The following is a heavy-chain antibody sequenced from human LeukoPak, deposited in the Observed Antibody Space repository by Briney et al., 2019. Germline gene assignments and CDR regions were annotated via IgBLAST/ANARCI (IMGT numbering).Heavy chain of an antibody. CDR3: ASSPIWFGNSDAFDI. Sequence: TSETLSLTCAVSGGSISSSNWWSWVRQPPGKGLEWIGEIYHSGSTNYNPSLKSRVTISVDKSKNQFSLKLSSVTAADTAVYYCASSPIWFGNSDAFDIWGQGTMVTVSS. J-gene: IGHJ3*02. CDR2: IYHSGST. V-gene: IGHV4-4*02. CDR1: GGSISSSNW. D-gene: IGHD3-10*01.